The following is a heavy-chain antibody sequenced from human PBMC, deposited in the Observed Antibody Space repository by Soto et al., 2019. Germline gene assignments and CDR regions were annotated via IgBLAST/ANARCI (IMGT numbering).Heavy chain of an antibody. CDR1: GYTFTSYG. V-gene: IGHV1-18*01. J-gene: IGHJ4*02. CDR2: ISAYNGNT. D-gene: IGHD5-18*01. Sequence: SVKVSCKASGYTFTSYGISWVRQAPGQGLEWMGWISAYNGNTNYAQKLQGRVTMTTDTSTSTAYMELRSLRSDDTAVYYCARSSRIQLWLTFDYWGQGTLVTVSS. CDR3: ARSSRIQLWLTFDY.